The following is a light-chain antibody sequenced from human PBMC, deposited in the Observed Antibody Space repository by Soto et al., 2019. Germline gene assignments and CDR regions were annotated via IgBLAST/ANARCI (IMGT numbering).Light chain of an antibody. V-gene: IGKV1-5*01. Sequence: DIQMTQSPSTLSASVGDRVTITCRASQTIINYLAWYQQKPGKAPKLLIYDASTLERGVPSRFSGSGSGTEFTLTISSLPADDSAAYYCQQYDSYWTFGQGTKVEIK. CDR1: QTIINY. CDR3: QQYDSYWT. CDR2: DAS. J-gene: IGKJ1*01.